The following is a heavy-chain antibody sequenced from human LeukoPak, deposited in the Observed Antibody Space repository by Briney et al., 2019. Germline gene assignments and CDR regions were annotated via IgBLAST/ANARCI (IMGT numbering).Heavy chain of an antibody. CDR3: ARDHSLIFDY. V-gene: IGHV3-30*02. Sequence: PGGSLRLSCAASGFTFSSYGMHWVRQAPGKGLEWVAFIRYDGSNKYYADSVKGRFTISGDNAKNSLYLQMNSLRAEDAAVYYCARDHSLIFDYWGQGTLVTVSS. CDR2: IRYDGSNK. D-gene: IGHD3-16*01. CDR1: GFTFSSYG. J-gene: IGHJ4*02.